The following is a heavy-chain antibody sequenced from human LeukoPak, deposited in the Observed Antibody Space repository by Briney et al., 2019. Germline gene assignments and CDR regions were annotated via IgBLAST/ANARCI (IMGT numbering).Heavy chain of an antibody. Sequence: PGGSLRLSCAPSGFTLSSNYMSWVRQAPGKGLEWVSGICRGGSTYYADSVKGRFTISRDNSKNMLYLQMNSLSAEDTAVYYCAREYTRFDYYDSSGPFDYWGQGTLVTVSS. CDR3: AREYTRFDYYDSSGPFDY. J-gene: IGHJ4*02. CDR2: ICRGGST. D-gene: IGHD3-22*01. CDR1: GFTLSSNY. V-gene: IGHV3-66*01.